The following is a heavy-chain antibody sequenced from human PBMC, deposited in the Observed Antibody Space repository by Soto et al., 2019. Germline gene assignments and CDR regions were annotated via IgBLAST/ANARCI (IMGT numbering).Heavy chain of an antibody. CDR3: ANCSSGSGLNWYCDL. J-gene: IGHJ2*01. CDR1: GFTFSTHG. V-gene: IGHV3-30*18. Sequence: QVQLVESGGGVVQPGRSLRLSCAASGFTFSTHGMHWFRQAPGKGLEWVTVISYDGSNEYYADSVKGRFTISRDNSKNTLYLQMNSLRAEDTSVYYCANCSSGSGLNWYCDLWGRGTLVTVSS. CDR2: ISYDGSNE. D-gene: IGHD2-2*01.